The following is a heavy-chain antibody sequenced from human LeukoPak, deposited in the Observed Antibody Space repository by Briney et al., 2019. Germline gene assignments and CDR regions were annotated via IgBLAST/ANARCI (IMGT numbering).Heavy chain of an antibody. Sequence: GGSLRLSCAASGFTFSSYWMNWVRQAPGKGLEWVANIKQDGSEKYYVDSVKGRFTISRDNAKNTLYLQMNSLRPEDTAVYYCAFHNSSGNFGYWGQGTLVTVSS. CDR1: GFTFSSYW. CDR2: IKQDGSEK. V-gene: IGHV3-7*01. D-gene: IGHD3-22*01. CDR3: AFHNSSGNFGY. J-gene: IGHJ4*02.